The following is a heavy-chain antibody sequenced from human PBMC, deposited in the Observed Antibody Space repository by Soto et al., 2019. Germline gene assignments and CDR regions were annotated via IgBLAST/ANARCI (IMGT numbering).Heavy chain of an antibody. J-gene: IGHJ6*03. V-gene: IGHV3-23*01. Sequence: EVQLLESGGGLVQPGGSLRLSCAASGFTFSSYAMSWVRQAPGKGLEWVSAISGSGGSTYYADSVKGRFTISRDNSKNTLYLQMNSLRAEDTAVYYCAKERRYCSSTRCSHYYYYMDVWGKGTTVTVS. CDR2: ISGSGGST. CDR1: GFTFSSYA. CDR3: AKERRYCSSTRCSHYYYYMDV. D-gene: IGHD2-2*01.